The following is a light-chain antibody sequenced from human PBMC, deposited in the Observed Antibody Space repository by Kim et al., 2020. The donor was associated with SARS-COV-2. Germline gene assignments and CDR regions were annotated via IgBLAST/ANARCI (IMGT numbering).Light chain of an antibody. CDR1: GYNIREDYD. CDR2: SNF. CDR3: QSYDSSLTAL. Sequence: GRGVTSTCPRSGYNIREDYDVHWYQQLPGTAPQLLIYSNFNRPAGVPQRLSGSKSGTSATLAITGLQPEDEADYYCQSYDSSLTALFGGGTQLTVL. V-gene: IGLV1-40*01. J-gene: IGLJ3*02.